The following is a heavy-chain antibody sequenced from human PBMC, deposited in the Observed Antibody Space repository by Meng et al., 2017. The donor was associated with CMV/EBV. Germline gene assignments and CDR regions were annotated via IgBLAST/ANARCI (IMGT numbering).Heavy chain of an antibody. Sequence: GESLKISCAASGFTFDNYAMSWVRQAPGKGLEWVSGISGSAGRTFYADSVKGRFTISRDTSKSTLYLQMNSLRAEDTAVYYCAKQITITNYYYYYAMDVWGQGTTVTVSS. V-gene: IGHV3-23*01. CDR2: ISGSAGRT. J-gene: IGHJ6*02. CDR1: GFTFDNYA. D-gene: IGHD5-24*01. CDR3: AKQITITNYYYYYAMDV.